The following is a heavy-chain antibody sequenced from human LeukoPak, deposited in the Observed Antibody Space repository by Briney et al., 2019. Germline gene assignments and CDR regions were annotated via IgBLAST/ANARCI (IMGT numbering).Heavy chain of an antibody. J-gene: IGHJ4*02. Sequence: PGGSLRLSCAASGFTFSSHGMHWARQAPCKGLEWVAVIWYDGSDKYYADSVKGRFTISRDNSKNTLYLQMTSLRADDTAVYYCARDRVLHYFDYWGQGALVTVSS. D-gene: IGHD3-16*01. CDR2: IWYDGSDK. V-gene: IGHV3-33*01. CDR1: GFTFSSHG. CDR3: ARDRVLHYFDY.